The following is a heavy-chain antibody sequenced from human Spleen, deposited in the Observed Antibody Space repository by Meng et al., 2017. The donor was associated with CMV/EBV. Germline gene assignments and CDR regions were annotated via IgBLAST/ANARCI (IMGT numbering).Heavy chain of an antibody. Sequence: ASVKVSCKASGYTFTSYAMHWVRQAPGQRLEWMGWSNAGNGNTKYSQEFQGRVTITRDTSASTAYMELSSLRSEDMAVYYCARAAAYMSYGLDVWGQGTTVTVSS. CDR1: GYTFTSYA. D-gene: IGHD2-15*01. V-gene: IGHV1-3*02. J-gene: IGHJ6*02. CDR2: SNAGNGNT. CDR3: ARAAAYMSYGLDV.